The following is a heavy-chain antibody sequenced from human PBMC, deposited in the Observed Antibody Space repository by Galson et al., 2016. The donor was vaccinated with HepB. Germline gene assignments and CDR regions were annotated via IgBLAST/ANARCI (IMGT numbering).Heavy chain of an antibody. V-gene: IGHV3-21*01. CDR2: ISSGSSYI. J-gene: IGHJ3*02. CDR3: AIVREQQLLDAFDI. D-gene: IGHD6-13*01. Sequence: SLRLSCATSGFTFTRYNMNWVRQAPGRGLEWVSSISSGSSYIYYADSVKGRFTISRDNVKKSLYFRMNSLRPEDTAVYYCAIVREQQLLDAFDIWGQGTMVTVSS. CDR1: GFTFTRYN.